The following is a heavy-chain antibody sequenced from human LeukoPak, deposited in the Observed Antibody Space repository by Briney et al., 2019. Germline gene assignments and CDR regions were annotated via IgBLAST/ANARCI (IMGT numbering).Heavy chain of an antibody. CDR3: ARGNSYYDTSGYFPWESFQH. CDR1: GGSFSGYY. CDR2: INHSGST. V-gene: IGHV4-34*01. J-gene: IGHJ1*01. D-gene: IGHD3-22*01. Sequence: SETLSLTCAVYGGSFSGYYWSWIRQPPGKGLEWIGEINHSGSTNYNPSLKSRVTISVDTSKNQFSLKLSSVTAADTAVYYCARGNSYYDTSGYFPWESFQHWGQGTLVTVSS.